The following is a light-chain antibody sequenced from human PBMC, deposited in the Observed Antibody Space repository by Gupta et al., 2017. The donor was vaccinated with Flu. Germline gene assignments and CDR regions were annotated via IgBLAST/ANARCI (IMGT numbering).Light chain of an antibody. CDR1: QSVSNSS. CDR2: GSS. CDR3: QQGGTSSWT. J-gene: IGKJ1*01. V-gene: IGKV3-20*01. Sequence: EIVLTQSPGTLSLSPGERATLSCRTSQSVSNSSLGWYQQKPGQAPRLLIYGSSNRATDIPDRFSGSGSGTDFTLTISRREPEDFAVYYCQQGGTSSWTFGQGTKVEDK.